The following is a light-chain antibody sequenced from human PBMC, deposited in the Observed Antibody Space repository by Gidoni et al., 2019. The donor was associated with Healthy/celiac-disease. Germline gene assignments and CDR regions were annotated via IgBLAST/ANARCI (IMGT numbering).Light chain of an antibody. CDR2: AAS. J-gene: IGKJ2*01. V-gene: IGKV1-39*01. CDR3: QQSYSTPRT. CDR1: QSSSSY. Sequence: DIQMTQSPSSLSASVGDSVTITCRASQSSSSYLNWYQQKPGKDPKLLIYAASSLQSGVPSRLSGSGSGTDFTLTISSLQPEDFATYYCQQSYSTPRTFGQGTKLEIK.